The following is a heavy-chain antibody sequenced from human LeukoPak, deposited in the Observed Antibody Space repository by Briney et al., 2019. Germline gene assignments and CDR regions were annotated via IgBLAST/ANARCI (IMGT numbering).Heavy chain of an antibody. D-gene: IGHD3-10*01. J-gene: IGHJ4*02. CDR3: ARDMGSYYFDR. Sequence: PSETLYLTCTVSGDSISTYYSTWLRQPPGKGLEWIGYIYFTGTTNYNPSLKSRVTISVVTSKNQFSLHLSSVTAADTAVYYCARDMGSYYFDRWGQGTLVTVSS. V-gene: IGHV4-59*01. CDR1: GDSISTYY. CDR2: IYFTGTT.